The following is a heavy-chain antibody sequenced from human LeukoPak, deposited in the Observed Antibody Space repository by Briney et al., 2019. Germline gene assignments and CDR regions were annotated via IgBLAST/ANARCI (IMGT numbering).Heavy chain of an antibody. CDR3: ARGVFAGDLLTGYWYFDL. V-gene: IGHV3-33*01. J-gene: IGHJ2*01. CDR2: MWYDGSNK. CDR1: GFTFSSYG. Sequence: GGSLRLSCATSGFTFSSYGMHWVRQAPGKGLEWVTLMWYDGSNKNYVDSVKGRFTISRDNSKNTVYLQMNSLRAEDTAVYYCARGVFAGDLLTGYWYFDLWGRGTLVTVSS. D-gene: IGHD2-21*01.